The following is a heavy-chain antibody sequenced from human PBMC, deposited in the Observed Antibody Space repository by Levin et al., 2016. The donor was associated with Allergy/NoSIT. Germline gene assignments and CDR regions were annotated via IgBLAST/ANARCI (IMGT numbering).Heavy chain of an antibody. CDR2: IYYSGST. D-gene: IGHD6-6*01. Sequence: VRQMPGKGLEWIGYIYYSGSTYYNPSLKSRVTISVDTSKNQFSLKLSSVTAADTAVYYCARGAARLPGNWFDPWGQGTLVTVSS. V-gene: IGHV4-31*02. CDR3: ARGAARLPGNWFDP. J-gene: IGHJ5*02.